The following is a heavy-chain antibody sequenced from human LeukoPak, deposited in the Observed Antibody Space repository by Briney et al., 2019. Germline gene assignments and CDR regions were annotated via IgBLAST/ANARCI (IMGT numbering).Heavy chain of an antibody. CDR3: ARLLVGDAFDI. Sequence: SETLSLTCTVSGGSISSYYWSWIRQPPGKGLEWIGYIYYSGSTNYNPSLKSRVTISVDTSKNQFSLKLSSVTAADTAVYYCARLLVGDAFDIWGQGTMVTVSS. CDR1: GGSISSYY. V-gene: IGHV4-59*01. CDR2: IYYSGST. D-gene: IGHD2-2*01. J-gene: IGHJ3*02.